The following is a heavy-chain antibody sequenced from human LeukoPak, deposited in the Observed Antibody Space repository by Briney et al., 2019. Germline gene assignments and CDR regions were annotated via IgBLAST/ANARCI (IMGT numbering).Heavy chain of an antibody. CDR2: IYSGGST. D-gene: IGHD4-17*01. Sequence: PGGTLRLSCAASGFTFSTYGMSWVRQAPGKGLEWVSVIYSGGSTYYADSVKGRFTISRDNSKNTLYLQMNSLRAEDTAVYYCARDHPLRFLDYWGQGTLVTVSS. V-gene: IGHV3-66*01. CDR3: ARDHPLRFLDY. CDR1: GFTFSTYG. J-gene: IGHJ4*02.